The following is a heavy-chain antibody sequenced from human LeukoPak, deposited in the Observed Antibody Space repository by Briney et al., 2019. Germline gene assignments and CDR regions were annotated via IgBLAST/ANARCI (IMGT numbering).Heavy chain of an antibody. CDR2: IRSKANSYAT. D-gene: IGHD6-13*01. J-gene: IGHJ4*02. CDR3: TTPRTYEQQLFR. V-gene: IGHV3-73*01. CDR1: GFTFSGSA. Sequence: GGSLRLSCAASGFTFSGSAMHWIRQASGEGLEWVGRIRSKANSYATAYAASVKGRFTISRDDSKNTAYLQMNSLKTEDTAVYYCTTPRTYEQQLFRWGQGTLVTVSS.